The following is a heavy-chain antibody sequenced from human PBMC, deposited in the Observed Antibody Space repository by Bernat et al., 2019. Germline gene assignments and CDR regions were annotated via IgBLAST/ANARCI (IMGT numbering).Heavy chain of an antibody. D-gene: IGHD3-10*01. V-gene: IGHV3-15*07. CDR3: KTGWFGVFDH. J-gene: IGHJ4*02. CDR1: GFTFSNAW. CDR2: IKSKTDGGTT. Sequence: EVQLVESGGGLVKPGGSLRLPCAASGFTFSNAWINWVRQAPGKGLEWVGRIKSKTDGGTTDYAAPVKGRFSISRDDSKNTLYLQMNSLKTEDAAVYYCKTGWFGVFDHWGQGTLVTVSS.